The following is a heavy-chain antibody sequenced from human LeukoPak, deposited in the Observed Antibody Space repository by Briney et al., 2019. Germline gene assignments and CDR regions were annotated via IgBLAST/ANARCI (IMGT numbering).Heavy chain of an antibody. D-gene: IGHD6-13*01. CDR3: ARFGYDADSSSWGGYYYYYYMDV. V-gene: IGHV4-4*07. CDR2: IYTSGST. CDR1: GGSIGSYY. J-gene: IGHJ6*03. Sequence: SETLSLTCTVSGGSIGSYYWSWIRQPPGKGLEWIGRIYTSGSTNYNPSLKSRVTMSVDTSKNQFSLKLSSVTAADTAVYYCARFGYDADSSSWGGYYYYYYMDVWGKGTTVTVSS.